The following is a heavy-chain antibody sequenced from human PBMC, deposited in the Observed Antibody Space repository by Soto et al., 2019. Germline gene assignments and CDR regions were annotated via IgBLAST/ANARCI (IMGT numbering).Heavy chain of an antibody. J-gene: IGHJ3*02. CDR1: GGSISSYY. Sequence: PSETLSLTCTVSGGSISSYYWSCIRQPPGKGLEWIGYIYYSGSTNYNPSLKSRVTISVDTSKNQFSLKLSSVTAADTAVYYCERHSRSYYDHDAFDIWGQGTMVTV. CDR3: ERHSRSYYDHDAFDI. CDR2: IYYSGST. V-gene: IGHV4-59*01. D-gene: IGHD1-26*01.